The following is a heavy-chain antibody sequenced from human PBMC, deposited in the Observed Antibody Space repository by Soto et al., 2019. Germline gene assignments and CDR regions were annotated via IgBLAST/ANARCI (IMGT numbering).Heavy chain of an antibody. V-gene: IGHV1-2*02. CDR3: ARAREGLRYFDWPTNWFDP. J-gene: IGHJ5*02. CDR2: INPNSGGT. D-gene: IGHD3-9*01. CDR1: GGTFSSYA. Sequence: ASVKVSCKASGGTFSSYAISWVRQAPGQGLEWMGWINPNSGGTNYAQKFQGRVTMTRDTSISTAYMELSRLRSDDTAVYYCARAREGLRYFDWPTNWFDPWGQGTLVTVSS.